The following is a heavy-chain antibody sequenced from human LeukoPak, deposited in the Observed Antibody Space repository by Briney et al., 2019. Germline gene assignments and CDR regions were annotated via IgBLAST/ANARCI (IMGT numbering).Heavy chain of an antibody. CDR3: ARALIQLRFLDRSYAFDI. CDR2: IYYSGST. D-gene: IGHD3-3*01. V-gene: IGHV4-59*12. J-gene: IGHJ3*02. CDR1: GGSISSYY. Sequence: PSETLSLTCTVSGGSISSYYWSWIRQPPGKGLEWIGYIYYSGSTNYNPSLKSRVTISVDTSKNQFSLKLSSVTAADTAVYYCARALIQLRFLDRSYAFDIWGQGTMVTVSS.